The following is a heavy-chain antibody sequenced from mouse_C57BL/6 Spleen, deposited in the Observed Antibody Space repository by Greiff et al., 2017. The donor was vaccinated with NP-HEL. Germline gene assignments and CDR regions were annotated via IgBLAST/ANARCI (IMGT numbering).Heavy chain of an antibody. D-gene: IGHD4-1*01. CDR2: IYPSSGNT. J-gene: IGHJ4*01. CDR3: ARVKLTVYYAMDY. V-gene: IGHV1-81*01. CDR1: GYTFTSYG. Sequence: QVQLQQPGAELARPGASVKLSCKASGYTFTSYGISWVKQRTGQGLEWIGEIYPSSGNTYYNEKFKGKATLTADKSSSTAYMELRSLTSEDSAVYFCARVKLTVYYAMDYWGQGTSVTVSS.